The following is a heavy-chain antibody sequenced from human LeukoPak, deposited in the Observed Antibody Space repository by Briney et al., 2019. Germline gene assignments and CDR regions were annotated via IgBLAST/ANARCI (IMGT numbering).Heavy chain of an antibody. D-gene: IGHD3-9*01. CDR2: IYYTGTT. CDR3: ASGYFGDAFDV. J-gene: IGHJ3*01. Sequence: SETLSLTCTVSGGSISSYYWSWIRQPPGKGLEWIGYIYYTGTTNYNPSLKSRVTISVGISKNHFSLKLSSVTAADTAVYYCASGYFGDAFDVWGQGTMVTVSS. V-gene: IGHV4-59*08. CDR1: GGSISSYY.